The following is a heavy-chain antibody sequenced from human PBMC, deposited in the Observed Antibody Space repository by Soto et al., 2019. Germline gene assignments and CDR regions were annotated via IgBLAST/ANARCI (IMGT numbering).Heavy chain of an antibody. J-gene: IGHJ4*02. V-gene: IGHV4-61*01. Sequence: QVQLQESGPGLVKPSESLSLTCTVSGGSVRSGSYYWSWIRQPPGRGLEWIGYISYSGSTNYNSSLKSRFTISEDTSENQFSLKLTSVTAADTAVYYCARYTTGGTGFDYWGQGTLVTVSS. D-gene: IGHD1-1*01. CDR1: GGSVRSGSYY. CDR3: ARYTTGGTGFDY. CDR2: ISYSGST.